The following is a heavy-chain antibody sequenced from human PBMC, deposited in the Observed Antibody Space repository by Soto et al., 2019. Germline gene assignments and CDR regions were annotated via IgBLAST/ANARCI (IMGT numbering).Heavy chain of an antibody. D-gene: IGHD3-10*01. CDR3: ANIYGSGYRAFDY. J-gene: IGHJ4*02. V-gene: IGHV1-69*02. CDR2: INPILSMS. CDR1: GDTFAFYS. Sequence: QVQLVQSGAEVKRPGSSVKVSCKASGDTFAFYSINWVRQAPGLGLEWMGRINPILSMSNYAQRFQGRVTMTADKSTSTAYRLPNSLRSEDTAMYYCANIYGSGYRAFDYWGQGALVTVSS.